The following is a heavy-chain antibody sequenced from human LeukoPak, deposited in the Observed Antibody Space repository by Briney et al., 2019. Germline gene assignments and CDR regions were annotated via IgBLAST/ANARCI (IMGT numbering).Heavy chain of an antibody. CDR2: ISSSSSYT. D-gene: IGHD4-17*01. CDR3: ARGGADYVIGY. Sequence: PGGSLRLSCAASGFIFSDYYMSWIRQAPGKGLEWISFISSSSSYTNYADSVKGRFTISRDNTKNSLYLQMNNLRAEDTAVYYCARGGADYVIGYWGQGTLVTVSS. J-gene: IGHJ4*02. CDR1: GFIFSDYY. V-gene: IGHV3-11*06.